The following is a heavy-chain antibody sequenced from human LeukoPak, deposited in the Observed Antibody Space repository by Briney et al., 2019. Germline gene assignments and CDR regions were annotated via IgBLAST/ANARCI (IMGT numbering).Heavy chain of an antibody. CDR1: GGSISSYY. J-gene: IGHJ4*02. D-gene: IGHD3-10*01. CDR3: AGEGDYFDH. CDR2: IYYSGST. V-gene: IGHV4-59*08. Sequence: SETLSLTCTISGGSISSYYWSWIRQPPGKGLEWIGYIYYSGSTNYNPSLKSRVTISVDTSKKQFSLKLSSVTAADTAVYYCAGEGDYFDHWGQGTLVTVSS.